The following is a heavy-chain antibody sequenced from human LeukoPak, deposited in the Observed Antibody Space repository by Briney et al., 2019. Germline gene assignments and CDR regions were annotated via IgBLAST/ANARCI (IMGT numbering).Heavy chain of an antibody. D-gene: IGHD4-17*01. CDR3: ARDFQSTVTTPFDY. CDR1: GFTFSSYA. Sequence: GGSLRLSCAASGFTFSSYAMHWVRQAPGKGLEYVSAISSNGGSTYYANSVKGGFTISRDNSKNTLYLQMGSLRAEDMAVYYCARDFQSTVTTPFDYWGQETLVTVSS. J-gene: IGHJ4*02. CDR2: ISSNGGST. V-gene: IGHV3-64*01.